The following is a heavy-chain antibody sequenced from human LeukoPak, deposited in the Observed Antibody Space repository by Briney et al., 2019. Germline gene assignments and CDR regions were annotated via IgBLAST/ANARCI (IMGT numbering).Heavy chain of an antibody. J-gene: IGHJ3*02. CDR3: ARVAFLYYDSSQGAFDM. CDR2: IKEDGSEK. V-gene: IGHV3-7*03. Sequence: PGGSLRLSCAASGFTFSDYYMSWIRQAPGKGLEWVASIKEDGSEKYYVDSVKGRFTISRDNAKNSLYLQMNSLRSEDTAVYYCARVAFLYYDSSQGAFDMWGQGTMVTVSS. CDR1: GFTFSDYY. D-gene: IGHD3-22*01.